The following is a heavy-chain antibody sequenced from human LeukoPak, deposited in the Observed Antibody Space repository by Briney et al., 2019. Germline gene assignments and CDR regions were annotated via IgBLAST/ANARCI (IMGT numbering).Heavy chain of an antibody. CDR3: ARGPWGSYYGNYFDY. V-gene: IGHV4-34*01. Sequence: SSETLSLTCAVYGGSLSGYYWSWIRQPPGKGLEWIGEINHSGSTNYNPSLKSRVTISVDTSKNQFSLKLSSVTAADTAVYYCARGPWGSYYGNYFDYWGQGTLVTVSS. D-gene: IGHD1-26*01. J-gene: IGHJ4*02. CDR2: INHSGST. CDR1: GGSLSGYY.